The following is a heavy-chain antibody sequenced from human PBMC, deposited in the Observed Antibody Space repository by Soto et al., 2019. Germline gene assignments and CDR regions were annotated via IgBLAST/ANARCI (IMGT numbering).Heavy chain of an antibody. CDR2: ISGSGGST. CDR3: ARTIPEDIVVVVAAFWFDP. Sequence: HPGGSLRLSCAASVFTFSSYAMSWVRQAPGKGLEWVSAISGSGGSTYYADSVKGRFTISRDNSKNTLYLQMNSLRAEDTAVYYCARTIPEDIVVVVAAFWFDPWGQGTLVTVSS. D-gene: IGHD2-15*01. CDR1: VFTFSSYA. V-gene: IGHV3-23*01. J-gene: IGHJ5*02.